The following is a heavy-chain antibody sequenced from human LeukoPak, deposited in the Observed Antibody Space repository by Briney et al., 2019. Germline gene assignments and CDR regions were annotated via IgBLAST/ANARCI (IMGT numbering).Heavy chain of an antibody. CDR1: GDSISSNSDY. J-gene: IGHJ4*02. Sequence: SETLSLTCTVSGDSISSNSDYWGWIRQPPGKGLEWIGSAYYRGSTDYNPSIKSRVTISVDTSKNQLSLRLDSVTAADTAVYYCARDRAKHTVTTHFDLWGQGSLVVVSS. V-gene: IGHV4-39*07. CDR3: ARDRAKHTVTTHFDL. CDR2: AYYRGST. D-gene: IGHD4-17*01.